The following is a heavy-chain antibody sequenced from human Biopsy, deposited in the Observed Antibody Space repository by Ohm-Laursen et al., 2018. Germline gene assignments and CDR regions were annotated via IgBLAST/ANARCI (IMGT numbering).Heavy chain of an antibody. CDR3: ARGRRSSGGPYFDS. Sequence: GTLSLTCTVSGDSVSSGSFYWTWIRQPPGQGLEYIGYIYDRGSTANYNPSLESRVTMSVDMPKNQFSLKLSSVTAADTAIYYCARGRRSSGGPYFDSWGQGTLVTVSS. CDR1: GDSVSSGSFY. J-gene: IGHJ4*02. CDR2: IYDRGSTA. V-gene: IGHV4-61*01. D-gene: IGHD6-19*01.